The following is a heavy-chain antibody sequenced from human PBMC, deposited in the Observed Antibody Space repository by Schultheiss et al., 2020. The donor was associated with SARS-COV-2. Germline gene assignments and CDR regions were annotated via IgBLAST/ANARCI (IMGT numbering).Heavy chain of an antibody. Sequence: ASVKVSCKASGYTFTSYDINWVRQATGQGLEWMGWMNPNSGNTGYAQKFQGRVTMTRNTSISTAYMELSSLRSEDTAVYYCARDGGGDCYDNCYYYYGMDVWGQGTTVTVSS. V-gene: IGHV1-8*01. D-gene: IGHD2-21*02. CDR1: GYTFTSYD. J-gene: IGHJ6*02. CDR3: ARDGGGDCYDNCYYYYGMDV. CDR2: MNPNSGNT.